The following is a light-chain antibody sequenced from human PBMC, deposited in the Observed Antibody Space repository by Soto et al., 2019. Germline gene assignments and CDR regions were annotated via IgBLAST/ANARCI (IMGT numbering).Light chain of an antibody. CDR3: QQLRMYPST. CDR1: QGISSY. Sequence: DIQMTQSPSTLPASVGDRVTITCRASQGISSYLGWYQQKPGKAPNLLIYDASTLHSGVPSRFSGGGSGTDFALTITSLQAEDFATYYCQQLRMYPSTFGGGTKVDIK. V-gene: IGKV1-9*01. CDR2: DAS. J-gene: IGKJ4*01.